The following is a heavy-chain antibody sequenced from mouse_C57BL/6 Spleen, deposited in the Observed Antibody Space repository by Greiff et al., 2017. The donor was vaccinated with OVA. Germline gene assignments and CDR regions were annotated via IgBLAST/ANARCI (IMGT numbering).Heavy chain of an antibody. V-gene: IGHV5-6*01. CDR2: ISSGGSYT. CDR1: GFTFSSYG. D-gene: IGHD1-1*01. Sequence: EVNVVESGGDLVKPGGSLKLSCAASGFTFSSYGMSWVRQTPDKRLEWVATISSGGSYTYYPDSVKGRFTISRDNAKNTLYLQMSSLKSEDTAVYYGARHNSGSCYWYFDVWGTGTTVTVSS. J-gene: IGHJ1*03. CDR3: ARHNSGSCYWYFDV.